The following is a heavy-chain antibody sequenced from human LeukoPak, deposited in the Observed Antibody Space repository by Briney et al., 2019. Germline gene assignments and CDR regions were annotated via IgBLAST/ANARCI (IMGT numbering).Heavy chain of an antibody. CDR3: ARGERMIVPAAIPPSSYYFDY. D-gene: IGHD2-2*01. CDR1: GGSFSGYY. J-gene: IGHJ4*02. V-gene: IGHV4-34*01. Sequence: SETLSLTCAVYGGSFSGYYWSWIRQPPGKGLEWIGEINHSGSTNYNPSLKSRVTISVDTSKNQFSLKLSSVTAADTAVYYCARGERMIVPAAIPPSSYYFDYWGQGTLVTVSS. CDR2: INHSGST.